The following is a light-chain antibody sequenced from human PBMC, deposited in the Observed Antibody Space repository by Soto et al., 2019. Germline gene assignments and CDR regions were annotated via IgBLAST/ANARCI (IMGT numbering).Light chain of an antibody. V-gene: IGKV3-15*01. CDR3: KQYNNWPTT. Sequence: EIVMTQSPATLSMSPGERVTLSCRASQSVGSNLAWSQQKPGQAPRLLIYGASTRATGIPARFSGSGSGTEFTLTISSLQSEDFAIYYCKQYNNWPTTFGQGTKVDIK. J-gene: IGKJ1*01. CDR1: QSVGSN. CDR2: GAS.